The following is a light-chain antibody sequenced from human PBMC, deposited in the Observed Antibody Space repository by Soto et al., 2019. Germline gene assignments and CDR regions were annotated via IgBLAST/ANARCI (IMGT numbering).Light chain of an antibody. CDR1: SNDVGAYNY. V-gene: IGLV2-14*01. CDR3: YSYTTTNTWL. J-gene: IGLJ2*01. Sequence: QSVLTQPASMSGSPGQSITISCAGTSNDVGAYNYVSWYQHHPGQAPKLMIYGVTNRPSGVSPRFSGSKSGNTASLIISGLQAEDEAHYYCYSYTTTNTWLFGGGTKVTVL. CDR2: GVT.